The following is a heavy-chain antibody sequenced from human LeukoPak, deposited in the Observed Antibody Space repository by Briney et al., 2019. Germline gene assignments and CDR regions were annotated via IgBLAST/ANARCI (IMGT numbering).Heavy chain of an antibody. Sequence: GSLRLSCAASGFTFSNAWMSWVRQAPGKGLEWVGRIKSKTDGGITDYAAPVKGRFTISRDDSKNTLYLQMNSLKTEDTAVYYCTTLTPTIVVVPAASFGPGSAWFDYWGQGTLVTVSS. CDR1: GFTFSNAW. CDR3: TTLTPTIVVVPAASFGPGSAWFDY. J-gene: IGHJ4*02. V-gene: IGHV3-15*01. D-gene: IGHD2-2*01. CDR2: IKSKTDGGIT.